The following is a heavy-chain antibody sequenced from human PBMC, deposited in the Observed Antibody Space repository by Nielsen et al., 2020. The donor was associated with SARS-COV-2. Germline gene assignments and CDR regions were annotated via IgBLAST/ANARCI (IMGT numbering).Heavy chain of an antibody. Sequence: WVRQAPGQGLEWMGWISAYNGNTNYAQKLQGRVTMTTDTSTSTAYMELRSLRSDDTAVYYCARHYYYDSSGYNSHILGYYYGMDVWGQGTTVTVSS. J-gene: IGHJ6*02. D-gene: IGHD3-22*01. CDR2: ISAYNGNT. CDR3: ARHYYYDSSGYNSHILGYYYGMDV. V-gene: IGHV1-18*01.